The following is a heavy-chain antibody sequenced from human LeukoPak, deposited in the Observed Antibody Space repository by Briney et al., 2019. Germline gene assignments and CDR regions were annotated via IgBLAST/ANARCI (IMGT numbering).Heavy chain of an antibody. CDR3: TRQATTTFNP. CDR2: LRSETNDYAT. Sequence: GGSLRLSCAASGFSFSGSAIHWVRQASGRGLEWVGRLRSETNDYATTYAESVKGRFTISRDESKKTAYLQMNSLKNEDTAVYYCTRQATTTFNPWGQGTLVTVSA. CDR1: GFSFSGSA. D-gene: IGHD1-1*01. V-gene: IGHV3-73*01. J-gene: IGHJ5*02.